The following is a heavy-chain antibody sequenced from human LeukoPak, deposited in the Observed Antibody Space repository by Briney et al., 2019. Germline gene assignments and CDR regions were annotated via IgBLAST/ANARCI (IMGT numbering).Heavy chain of an antibody. J-gene: IGHJ4*02. V-gene: IGHV3-21*01. D-gene: IGHD2-21*01. CDR1: GFTFSSYS. CDR2: ISSSSGYI. CDR3: ARDQVMAYFDY. Sequence: GGSLRLSCAASGFTFSSYSMNWVRQAPGKGLEWVSSISSSSGYIYYADSVKGRFTISRDNAKNSLYLQMNSLRAEDTAVYYCARDQVMAYFDYWGQGTLVTVSS.